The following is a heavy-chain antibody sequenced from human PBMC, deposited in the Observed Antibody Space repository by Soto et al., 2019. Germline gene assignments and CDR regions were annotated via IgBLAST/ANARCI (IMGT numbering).Heavy chain of an antibody. CDR2: IDPSDSYT. D-gene: IGHD2-15*01. J-gene: IGHJ4*02. V-gene: IGHV5-10-1*01. CDR1: GYTFSNYW. Sequence: PGESLKISCRGSGYTFSNYWITWVRQMPGKGLEWMGRIDPSDSYTTYSPSFHGHVTFSVDKSISTAYLQWSSLKASDTAIYYCAGRESGYCSGGTCSVLAYWGQGTQVTVSS. CDR3: AGRESGYCSGGTCSVLAY.